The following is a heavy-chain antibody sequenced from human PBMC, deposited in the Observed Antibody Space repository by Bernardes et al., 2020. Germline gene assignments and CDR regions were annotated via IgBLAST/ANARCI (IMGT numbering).Heavy chain of an antibody. CDR2: INHSGST. CDR1: GGSFSGYY. CDR3: ARGDAVVVPAAITGRWFDP. Sequence: SETLSLTCAVYGGSFSGYYWSWIRQPPGKGLEWIGEINHSGSTNYNPSLKSRVTISVDTSKNQFSLKLSSVTAADTAVYYCARGDAVVVPAAITGRWFDPWGQRTLVTVSS. J-gene: IGHJ5*02. V-gene: IGHV4-34*01. D-gene: IGHD2-2*01.